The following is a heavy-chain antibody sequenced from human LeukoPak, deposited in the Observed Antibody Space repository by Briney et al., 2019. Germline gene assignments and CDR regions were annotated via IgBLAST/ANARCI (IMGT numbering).Heavy chain of an antibody. D-gene: IGHD3-3*01. Sequence: ASVKVSCKASGYTFTSYDINWVRQATGQGLEWMGWMNPNSGNTGYAQKFQGRVTMTRNTSISTAYMELSSLRSEDTAVYYCARGSRITIFGVVIRGTNWFDPWGQGTLVTVSS. J-gene: IGHJ5*02. CDR2: MNPNSGNT. V-gene: IGHV1-8*01. CDR1: GYTFTSYD. CDR3: ARGSRITIFGVVIRGTNWFDP.